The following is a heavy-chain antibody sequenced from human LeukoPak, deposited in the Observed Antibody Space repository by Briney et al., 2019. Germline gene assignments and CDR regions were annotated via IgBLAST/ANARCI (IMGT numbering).Heavy chain of an antibody. D-gene: IGHD2-21*01. CDR3: ARRRYSRWFDP. J-gene: IGHJ5*02. Sequence: SETLSLTCTVSGGSISSYYWSWIRQPPGKGLEWIGYIYYSGSTNYNPSLKSRVTISVDTSKNQFSLKLSSVTAADTAVYYCARRRYSRWFDPWGQGTLVTVSS. CDR1: GGSISSYY. V-gene: IGHV4-59*01. CDR2: IYYSGST.